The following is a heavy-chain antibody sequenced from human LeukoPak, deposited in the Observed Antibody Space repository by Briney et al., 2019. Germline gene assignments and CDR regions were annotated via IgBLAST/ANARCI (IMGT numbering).Heavy chain of an antibody. CDR2: ISPYNGYT. CDR3: ARDLWPLSASSLNWFDP. D-gene: IGHD2-2*01. CDR1: GHTFTSYG. J-gene: IGHJ5*02. Sequence: ASVKVSCKASGHTFTSYGINWVRQAPGQGLEWKGWISPYNGYTNYAQKLQGRVSMTTDTSTSTAYMELRSLRSDDTAVYYCARDLWPLSASSLNWFDPWGQGALVTVSS. V-gene: IGHV1-18*01.